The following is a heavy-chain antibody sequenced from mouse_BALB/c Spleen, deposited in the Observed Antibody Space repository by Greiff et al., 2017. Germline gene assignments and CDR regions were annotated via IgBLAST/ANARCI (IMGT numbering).Heavy chain of an antibody. CDR3: ARSGGLRGMDY. V-gene: IGHV1-9*01. D-gene: IGHD2-4*01. J-gene: IGHJ4*01. CDR2: ILPGSGST. CDR1: GYTFSSYW. Sequence: VQLQQSGAELMKPGASVKISCKATGYTFSSYWIEWVKQRPGHGLEWIGEILPGSGSTNYNEKFKGKATFTADTSSNTAYMQLSSLTSEDSAVYYCARSGGLRGMDYWGQGTSVTVSS.